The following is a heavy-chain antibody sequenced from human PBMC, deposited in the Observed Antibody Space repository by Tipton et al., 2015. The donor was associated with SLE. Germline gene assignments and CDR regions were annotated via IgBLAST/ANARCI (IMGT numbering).Heavy chain of an antibody. Sequence: TLSLTCTVSGGSIRSSTYYWGWIRQPPGKGLEWIGSLDYSGSTYYNPSLKSRINISVDTSKNQFSLKLSSVTAADTAVYYCARAVGDTSGYIDYWGLGTLVTVSS. J-gene: IGHJ4*02. D-gene: IGHD3-22*01. CDR3: ARAVGDTSGYIDY. V-gene: IGHV4-39*07. CDR2: LDYSGST. CDR1: GGSIRSSTYY.